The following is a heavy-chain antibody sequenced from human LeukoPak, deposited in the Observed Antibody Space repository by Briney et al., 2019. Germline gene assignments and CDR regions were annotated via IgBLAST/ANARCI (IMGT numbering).Heavy chain of an antibody. CDR1: GFTFSNYA. Sequence: GGSLRLSCVASGFTFSNYAMHWVRQAPGKGLEWVSGISWNSGSIGYADSVKGRFTISRDNAKNSLYLQMNSLRAEDTAVYYCARVEGVVVTATGIDYWGQGTLVTVSS. CDR2: ISWNSGSI. CDR3: ARVEGVVVTATGIDY. D-gene: IGHD2-21*02. J-gene: IGHJ4*02. V-gene: IGHV3-9*01.